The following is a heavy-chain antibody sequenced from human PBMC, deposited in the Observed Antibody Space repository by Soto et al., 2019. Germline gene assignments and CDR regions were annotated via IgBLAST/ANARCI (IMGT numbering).Heavy chain of an antibody. CDR2: VNWNGGST. D-gene: IGHD1-26*01. J-gene: IGHJ4*02. CDR3: VRGASLNFDY. CDR1: GFIFDDYG. Sequence: EVQLVESGGGVLRPGGSLRLSCAASGFIFDDYGMSWARQAPGKGLEWVSGVNWNGGSTGYADSVKGRFTISRDNAKNFLFLQMNRLSVEDTAFYYCVRGASLNFDYWGQGTLVTVSS. V-gene: IGHV3-20*04.